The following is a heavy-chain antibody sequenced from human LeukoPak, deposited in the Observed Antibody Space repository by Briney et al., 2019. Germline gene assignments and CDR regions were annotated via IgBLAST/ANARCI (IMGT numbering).Heavy chain of an antibody. V-gene: IGHV1-46*01. D-gene: IGHD6-19*01. CDR1: GYTFTSYY. J-gene: IGHJ4*02. Sequence: ASVKVSCKASGYTFTSYYMHWVRQAPGQGLEWMGIINPSGGSTSYAQKFQGRVTMTRDTSTSTVYMELSSLRSEDTAVYYCARDSAIAVATASATDWGQGTLVTVSS. CDR3: ARDSAIAVATASATD. CDR2: INPSGGST.